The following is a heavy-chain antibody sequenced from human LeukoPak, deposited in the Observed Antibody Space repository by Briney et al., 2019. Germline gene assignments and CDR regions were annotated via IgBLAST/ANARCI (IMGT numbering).Heavy chain of an antibody. V-gene: IGHV3-48*04. Sequence: GGSLRLSCAASGFDFSRITMNLVRQAPGKGLEWISYISSRTGTIYYADSVKGRFTVSRDDAKNSLYLQMNSLRAEDTAVYYCARARVLGGGENFDYWGQGTLVTVSS. D-gene: IGHD1-26*01. CDR2: ISSRTGTI. J-gene: IGHJ4*02. CDR3: ARARVLGGGENFDY. CDR1: GFDFSRIT.